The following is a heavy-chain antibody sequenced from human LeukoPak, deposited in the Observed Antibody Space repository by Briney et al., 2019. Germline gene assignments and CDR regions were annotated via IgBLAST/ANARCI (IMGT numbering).Heavy chain of an antibody. J-gene: IGHJ4*02. D-gene: IGHD5-24*01. CDR1: GFTFSNYW. CDR2: IKQDGSDI. Sequence: PGGSLRLSCAASGFTFSNYWMSWVRQAPGRGLEWVANIKQDGSDIFYVESVEARFTISRDNAKNSLYLQMTSLRAEDTAIYYCTRDAYNFNDFDYWGQGTLVTVSS. CDR3: TRDAYNFNDFDY. V-gene: IGHV3-7*01.